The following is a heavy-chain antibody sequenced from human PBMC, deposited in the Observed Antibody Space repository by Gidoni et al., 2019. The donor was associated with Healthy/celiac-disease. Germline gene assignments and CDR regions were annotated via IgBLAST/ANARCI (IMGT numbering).Heavy chain of an antibody. J-gene: IGHJ6*02. CDR3: ARGQGIVVVPAAHPSPGRYGMDV. CDR2: ISSSSSYT. CDR1: GFTFSDYY. D-gene: IGHD2-2*01. V-gene: IGHV3-11*06. Sequence: QVQLVESGGGLVKPGGSLRLSCAASGFTFSDYYMSWIRQAPGKGLEGVSYISSSSSYTNYADSVKGRFTISRDNAKNSLYLQMNSLRAEDTAVYYCARGQGIVVVPAAHPSPGRYGMDVWGQGTTVTVSS.